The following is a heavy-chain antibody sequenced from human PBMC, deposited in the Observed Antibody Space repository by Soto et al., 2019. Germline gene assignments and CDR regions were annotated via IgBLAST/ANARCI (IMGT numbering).Heavy chain of an antibody. CDR3: ASSHYDFWSGYYPSPPNFDY. CDR2: IYYSGST. J-gene: IGHJ4*02. Sequence: SETLSLTCTVSGGSISSSSYYWGWIRQPPGKGLEWIGSIYYSGSTYYNPSLKSRVTISVDTSKNQFSLKLSSVTAADTAVYYCASSHYDFWSGYYPSPPNFDYWGQGTLVTVSS. D-gene: IGHD3-3*01. CDR1: GGSISSSSYY. V-gene: IGHV4-39*01.